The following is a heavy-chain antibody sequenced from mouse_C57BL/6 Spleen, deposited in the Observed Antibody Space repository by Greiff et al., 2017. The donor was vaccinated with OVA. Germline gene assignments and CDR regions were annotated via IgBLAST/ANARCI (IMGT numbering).Heavy chain of an antibody. J-gene: IGHJ1*03. Sequence: QVQLQQSGAELVKPGASVKLSCKASGYTFTSYWMQWVKQRPGQGLEWIGEIDPSDSYTNYNQKFKGKATLTVDTSSSTAYMQLSSLTSEDSAVYYCARRRGSSHWYFDVWGTGTTVTVSS. D-gene: IGHD1-1*01. CDR1: GYTFTSYW. CDR3: ARRRGSSHWYFDV. CDR2: IDPSDSYT. V-gene: IGHV1-50*01.